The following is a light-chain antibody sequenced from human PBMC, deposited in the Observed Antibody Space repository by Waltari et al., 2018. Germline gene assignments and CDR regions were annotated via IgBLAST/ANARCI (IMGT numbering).Light chain of an antibody. Sequence: EIVMTQSPATLSLSPGERATLSCRASQIVSTNLDWYQQKPGKAPRLLIYGASTRATGIPARFSGSGSGTEFTLTISSLQSEDFAVYYCQQYNDWSFGQGTKLEIK. CDR2: GAS. CDR1: QIVSTN. V-gene: IGKV3-15*01. CDR3: QQYNDWS. J-gene: IGKJ2*01.